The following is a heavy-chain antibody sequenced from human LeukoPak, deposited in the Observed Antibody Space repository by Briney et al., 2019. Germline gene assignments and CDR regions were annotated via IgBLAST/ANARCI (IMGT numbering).Heavy chain of an antibody. D-gene: IGHD2-2*01. CDR2: IYTSGST. V-gene: IGHV4-4*07. J-gene: IGHJ4*02. Sequence: PSETLTLTCTVSSGSFSSHYWSWIRQPAGKGLEWIGRIYTSGSTNYNPSLKSRVTISVDTSKNQISLKLSSVTAADTAVYYCARDLGYCSSTSCRYFDYWGQGTLVTVSS. CDR1: SGSFSSHY. CDR3: ARDLGYCSSTSCRYFDY.